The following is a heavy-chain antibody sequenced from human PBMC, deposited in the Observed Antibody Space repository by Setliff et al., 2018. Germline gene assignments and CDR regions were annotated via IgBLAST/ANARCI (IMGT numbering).Heavy chain of an antibody. CDR2: TYYSGNT. CDR1: GASVSGNSYY. D-gene: IGHD3-22*01. J-gene: IGHJ4*02. V-gene: IGHV4-39*07. Sequence: KTSETLSLTCTVSGASVSGNSYYWGWIRQPPGKGLEWIASTYYSGNTYYSPSLKSRVTISVDTSKNQFSLKLTSVTAADTAVYYCARAPRYFDPTGSYFDFWGQGTLVTVSS. CDR3: ARAPRYFDPTGSYFDF.